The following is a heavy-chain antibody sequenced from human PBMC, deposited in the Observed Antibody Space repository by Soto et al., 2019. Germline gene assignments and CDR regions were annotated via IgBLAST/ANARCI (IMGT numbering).Heavy chain of an antibody. V-gene: IGHV4-39*07. Sequence: PSETLSLTCTVSGGSISSSSYYWGWIRQPPGKGLEWIGSIYYSGSTYYNPSLKSRVTISVDTSKNQFSLKLSSVTAADTAVYYCARDLFGQSWFDPWGQGTLVTVSS. CDR3: ARDLFGQSWFDP. CDR2: IYYSGST. CDR1: GGSISSSSYY. J-gene: IGHJ5*02. D-gene: IGHD2-21*01.